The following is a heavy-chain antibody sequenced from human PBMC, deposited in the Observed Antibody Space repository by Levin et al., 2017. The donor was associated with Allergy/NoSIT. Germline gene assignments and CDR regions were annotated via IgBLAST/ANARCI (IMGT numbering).Heavy chain of an antibody. V-gene: IGHV3-21*06. Sequence: AGGSLRLSCAGSGFTFSSYSINWVRQAPGKGLEWVSSISSTSSHIFYADSVKGRFTISRDNAQNSLYLQMNSLRAEDTAVYYCARGGAGATRSDLFDIWGQGTMVTVSS. CDR3: ARGGAGATRSDLFDI. CDR1: GFTFSSYS. CDR2: ISSTSSHI. D-gene: IGHD1-26*01. J-gene: IGHJ3*02.